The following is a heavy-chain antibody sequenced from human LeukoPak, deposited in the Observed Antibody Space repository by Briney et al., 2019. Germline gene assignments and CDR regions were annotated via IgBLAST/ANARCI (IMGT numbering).Heavy chain of an antibody. J-gene: IGHJ4*02. D-gene: IGHD5-12*01. CDR1: GFAFSKYA. V-gene: IGHV3-30*04. Sequence: GRSLRLSCAASGFAFSKYAMHWVRQAPGKGLEWVTIISDDGRSNYADSVEGRLTISRDNSKNTLYLQMSSLRAEDTAVYYCASTSGYDFWDMGYWGQGTLVTVSS. CDR2: ISDDGRS. CDR3: ASTSGYDFWDMGY.